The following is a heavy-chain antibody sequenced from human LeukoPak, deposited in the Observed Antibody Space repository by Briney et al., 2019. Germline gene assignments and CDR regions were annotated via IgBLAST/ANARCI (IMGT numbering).Heavy chain of an antibody. CDR3: ARGGYSGSRRQDYYYYYGMDV. CDR2: IIPIFGTA. CDR1: GGTFSSYA. V-gene: IGHV1-69*13. Sequence: SVTVSCKASGGTFSSYAISWVRQAPGQGLEWMGGIIPIFGTANYAQKFQGRVTITADESTSTAYMELSSLRSEDTAVYYCARGGYSGSRRQDYYYYYGMDVWGQGTTVTVSS. J-gene: IGHJ6*02. D-gene: IGHD5-12*01.